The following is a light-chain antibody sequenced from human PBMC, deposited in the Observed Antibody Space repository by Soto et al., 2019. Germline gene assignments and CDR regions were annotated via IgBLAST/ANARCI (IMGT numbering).Light chain of an antibody. Sequence: QSALTQPPSASGSLGQSVTISCTGTSSDIGTYDYVSWYQQHPGRAPKLIIFEVSKRPLGVPDRFSGSKSGNTASLIVSGLQPDDEAEYHCTSYTGDDFTFVFGTGTKGHRP. CDR3: TSYTGDDFTFV. CDR2: EVS. V-gene: IGLV2-8*01. CDR1: SSDIGTYDY. J-gene: IGLJ1*01.